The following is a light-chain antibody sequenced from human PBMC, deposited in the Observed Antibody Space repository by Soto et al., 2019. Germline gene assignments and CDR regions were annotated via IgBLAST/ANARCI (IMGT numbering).Light chain of an antibody. Sequence: DIVMTQSPDSLAVSLGERATINCKSSQSVLYSPNNKNYLAWYQQKPGQPPKLLVYWASTRESGVPDRFSGSASETDFTLPINSLQAEDVAVYYCQQYINAPQTFGQGTKVEIK. CDR1: QSVLYSPNNKNY. V-gene: IGKV4-1*01. J-gene: IGKJ1*01. CDR3: QQYINAPQT. CDR2: WAS.